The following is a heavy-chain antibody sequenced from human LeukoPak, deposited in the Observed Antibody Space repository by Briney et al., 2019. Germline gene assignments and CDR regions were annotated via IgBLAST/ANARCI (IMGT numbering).Heavy chain of an antibody. V-gene: IGHV3-23*01. CDR2: ISGSGGST. CDR3: ASDVDTAMVTDY. Sequence: GGSLRLSCAASGFTFSSYAMSWVRQALGKGLEWVSAISGSGGSTYYADSVKGRFTISRDNSKNTLYLQMNSLRAEDTAVYYCASDVDTAMVTDYWGQGTLVTVSS. J-gene: IGHJ4*02. CDR1: GFTFSSYA. D-gene: IGHD5-18*01.